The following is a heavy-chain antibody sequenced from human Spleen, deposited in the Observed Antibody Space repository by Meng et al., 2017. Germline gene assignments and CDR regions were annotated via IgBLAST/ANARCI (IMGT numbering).Heavy chain of an antibody. CDR2: IYNLGST. V-gene: IGHV4-4*02. CDR3: AVFSSGWGPFDC. CDR1: GGSIRISNC. D-gene: IGHD6-19*01. Sequence: EAGPGLFMPSGTLSLAWSVSGGSIRISNCWSWVSKPPGKGLEWIGEIYNLGSTNYNPSLKSRVTISVDKSKTQFSLKVTSVTAADTAVYYCAVFSSGWGPFDCWGQGTLVTVSS. J-gene: IGHJ4*01.